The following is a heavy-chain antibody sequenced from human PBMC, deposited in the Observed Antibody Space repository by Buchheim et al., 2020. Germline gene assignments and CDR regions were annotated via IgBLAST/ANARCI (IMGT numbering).Heavy chain of an antibody. V-gene: IGHV4-59*01. CDR1: GGSIKSYY. D-gene: IGHD4-17*01. CDR2: KSDSGIT. Sequence: QVQLQESGPGLVKPSETLSLTCTVSGGSIKSYYWSWIRQPPGEGLEWIGYKSDSGITYYNPSLKSRVTISLDTSTNQFSLKVSSVTAADTAVYYCARAHRTYDDTTRNDYWGQGIL. CDR3: ARAHRTYDDTTRNDY. J-gene: IGHJ4*02.